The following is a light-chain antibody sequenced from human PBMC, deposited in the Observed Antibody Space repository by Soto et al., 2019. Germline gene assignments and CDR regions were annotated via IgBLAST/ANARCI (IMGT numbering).Light chain of an antibody. J-gene: IGKJ2*01. CDR2: GAS. CDR3: QHYGRSAYT. CDR1: QGVSSND. V-gene: IGKV3-20*01. Sequence: EIVLTQSPGTLSLSPGERATLSCRASQGVSSNDLAWYQQKPGQAPRLLIYGASSRATGIPDRFSGSGSGTDFTLTISRLEPEDFAVYYCQHYGRSAYTFGQGTTLEIK.